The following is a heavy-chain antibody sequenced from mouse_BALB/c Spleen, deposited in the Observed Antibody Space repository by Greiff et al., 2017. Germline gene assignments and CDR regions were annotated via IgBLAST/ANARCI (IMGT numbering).Heavy chain of an antibody. CDR1: GYTFTDYW. CDR2: IDTSDSYT. CDR3: ARRGYGNMWYFDV. V-gene: IGHV1-69*01. J-gene: IGHJ1*01. D-gene: IGHD2-10*02. Sequence: QVQLQQPGAELVMPGASVKMSCKASGYTFTDYWMHWVKQRPGQGLEWIGAIDTSDSYTSYNQKFKGEATLTVDESSSTAYMQLSSLTSEDSAVYYCARRGYGNMWYFDVWGAGTTVTVSS.